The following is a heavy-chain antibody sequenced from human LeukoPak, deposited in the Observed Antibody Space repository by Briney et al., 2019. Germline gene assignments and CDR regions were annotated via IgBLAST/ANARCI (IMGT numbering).Heavy chain of an antibody. CDR2: VHSGGST. Sequence: PSETLSLTCAVSGYSISSGYYWGWIRQPPGKGLEWIGRVHSGGSTDFNPSLKSRVLISLDTSKNQFSLRLSSVTAADTAVYYCARGYTYGHGAMFDYWGQGTLVTVSP. CDR3: ARGYTYGHGAMFDY. D-gene: IGHD5-18*01. CDR1: GYSISSGYY. V-gene: IGHV4-38-2*01. J-gene: IGHJ4*02.